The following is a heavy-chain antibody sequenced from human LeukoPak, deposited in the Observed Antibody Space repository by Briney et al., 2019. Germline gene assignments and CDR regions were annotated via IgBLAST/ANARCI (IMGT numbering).Heavy chain of an antibody. J-gene: IGHJ4*01. CDR1: GVSISTYY. CDR2: IYYNGST. V-gene: IGHV4-59*01. Sequence: SETLSLTCTVSGVSISTYYWTWIWQTPGQGLDWIGYIYYNGSTNFNPYLTSRVTMSVDTSKSQFSLKLSSVTAADTAVYYCVIYNRASGHYHFDHWGQGTLVTVSS. CDR3: VIYNRASGHYHFDH. D-gene: IGHD2-15*01.